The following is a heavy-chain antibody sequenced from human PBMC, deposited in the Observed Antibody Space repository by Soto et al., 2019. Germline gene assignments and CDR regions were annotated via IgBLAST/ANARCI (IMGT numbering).Heavy chain of an antibody. J-gene: IGHJ4*02. CDR2: IIPIFGTA. Sequence: SVKVSCKASGGTFSSYAISWVRQAPGQGLEWMGGIIPIFGTANYAQKFQGRVTITADESTSTAYMELSSLRSEDTAVYYCARERLYDYGSGSYYSGNFDYWGQGTLVTVSS. D-gene: IGHD3-10*01. CDR1: GGTFSSYA. V-gene: IGHV1-69*13. CDR3: ARERLYDYGSGSYYSGNFDY.